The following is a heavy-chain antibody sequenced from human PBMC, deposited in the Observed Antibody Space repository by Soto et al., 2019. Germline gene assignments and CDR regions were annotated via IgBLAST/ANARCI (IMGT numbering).Heavy chain of an antibody. CDR1: GYRLTSYC. Sequence: ASVKVSCKASGYRLTSYCISWVRQAPGQGLEWMGWISGHDGNTKYTQKVQGRVTVTTDTSTSTAYMDLRSLRSDDTAVYYCAREYCSSASCYGPDFWGQGTPVTVSS. D-gene: IGHD2-2*01. CDR3: AREYCSSASCYGPDF. J-gene: IGHJ4*02. V-gene: IGHV1-18*01. CDR2: ISGHDGNT.